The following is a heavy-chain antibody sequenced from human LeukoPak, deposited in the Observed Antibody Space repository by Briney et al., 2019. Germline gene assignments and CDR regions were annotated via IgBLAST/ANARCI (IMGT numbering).Heavy chain of an antibody. V-gene: IGHV1-2*02. Sequence: GASVKVSCKASGYTFTSYGISWVRQAPGQGLEWMGWINPNSGGTNYAQKFQGRVTMTRDTSISTAYMELSRLRSDDTAVYYCARCYDSSGYYRFGDAFDIWGQGTMVTVSS. CDR3: ARCYDSSGYYRFGDAFDI. J-gene: IGHJ3*02. D-gene: IGHD3-22*01. CDR1: GYTFTSYG. CDR2: INPNSGGT.